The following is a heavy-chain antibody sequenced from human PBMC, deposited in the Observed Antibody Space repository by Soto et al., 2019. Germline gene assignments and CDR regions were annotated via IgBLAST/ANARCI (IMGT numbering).Heavy chain of an antibody. CDR3: AGGITGTAGRYNWFDP. D-gene: IGHD1-7*01. J-gene: IGHJ5*02. CDR2: INPSGGST. CDR1: GYTFTSYY. V-gene: IGHV1-46*01. Sequence: ASVKVSCKASGYTFTSYYMYWVRQAPGQGLEWMGIINPSGGSTSYAQKFQGRVTMTRDTSTSTVYMELSSLRSEDTAVYYCAGGITGTAGRYNWFDPWGQGTLVTVSS.